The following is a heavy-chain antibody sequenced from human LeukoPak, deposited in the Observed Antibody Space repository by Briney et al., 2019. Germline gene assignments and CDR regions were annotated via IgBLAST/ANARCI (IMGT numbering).Heavy chain of an antibody. V-gene: IGHV1-2*02. Sequence: ASVKVSCKASGYTFTGYYMHWVRQAPGQGLEWKGWINPNSGGTNYAQKFQGRVTMTRDTSISTAYMELSRLRSDDTAVYYCARDSAPGDPYGLLGIDSWGQGTLVTISS. CDR1: GYTFTGYY. J-gene: IGHJ4*02. CDR3: ARDSAPGDPYGLLGIDS. CDR2: INPNSGGT. D-gene: IGHD3-10*01.